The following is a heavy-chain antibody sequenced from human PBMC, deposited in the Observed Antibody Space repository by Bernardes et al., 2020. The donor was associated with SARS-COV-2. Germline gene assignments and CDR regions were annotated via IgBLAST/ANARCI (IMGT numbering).Heavy chain of an antibody. CDR1: GFTFRSFA. D-gene: IGHD1-1*01. V-gene: IGHV3-23*01. J-gene: IGHJ6*02. CDR3: VRGTRNYYGMDV. Sequence: GGSLRLSCEASGFTFRSFAMSWVRQAPGKGLEWVSSILAAGDNTYYAVSVKDRFSISRDNSKNTLYLQLNSLRAEDTAVYSCVRGTRNYYGMDVWGQGTTVTVSS. CDR2: ILAAGDNT.